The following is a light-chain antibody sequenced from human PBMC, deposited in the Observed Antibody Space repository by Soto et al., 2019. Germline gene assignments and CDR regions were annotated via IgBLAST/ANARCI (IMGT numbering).Light chain of an antibody. Sequence: DIQMTQSPSTLSASVGDRVTITCRASQSISSWLAWYQQKPGKAPKLLIYKASSLESGVPSRFSGSGSGTEFTLTISSLQPDDFATCYCTFGQGTKVEIK. CDR3: T. J-gene: IGKJ1*01. V-gene: IGKV1-5*03. CDR2: KAS. CDR1: QSISSW.